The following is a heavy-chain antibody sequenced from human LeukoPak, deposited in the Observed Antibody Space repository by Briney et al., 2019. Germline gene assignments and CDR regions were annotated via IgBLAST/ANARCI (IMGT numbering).Heavy chain of an antibody. V-gene: IGHV4-34*01. CDR1: GGSFSGYY. CDR3: ARGRQDVTMIVVVMTAVSYYLDV. CDR2: INHSGST. Sequence: SETLSLTCAVHGGSFSGYYWSWIRQPPGKGLEWIGEINHSGSTNYNPSLKSRVTISVDTSKNQFSLKLSSVTAADTAVYYCARGRQDVTMIVVVMTAVSYYLDVWGKGTTVTVS. J-gene: IGHJ6*03. D-gene: IGHD3-22*01.